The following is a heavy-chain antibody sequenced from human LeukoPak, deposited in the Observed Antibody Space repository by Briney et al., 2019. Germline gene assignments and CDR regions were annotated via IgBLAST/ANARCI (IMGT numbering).Heavy chain of an antibody. Sequence: ASVKVSCKXSGYTFTSYDINWVRQATGQGLDWMGWMNPNSGNTGYPQKFQGRVTMTRNTSISTAYMELSSLRSEDTAVYYCARDRTYDFWSGYYTGENWFDPWGQGTLVTVSS. D-gene: IGHD3-3*01. CDR3: ARDRTYDFWSGYYTGENWFDP. CDR2: MNPNSGNT. CDR1: GYTFTSYD. J-gene: IGHJ5*02. V-gene: IGHV1-8*01.